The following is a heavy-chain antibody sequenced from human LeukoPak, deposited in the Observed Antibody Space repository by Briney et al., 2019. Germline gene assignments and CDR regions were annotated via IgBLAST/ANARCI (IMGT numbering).Heavy chain of an antibody. CDR1: GFSLSPSGVG. CDR3: AHRGYDFWSGAYYFDY. Sequence: SGPTLVNPTQTLTLTCTFSGFSLSPSGVGVGWIRQPPGKALEWLALIYWDDDKLYSPSLKSRLTITKDTSKNQVVLTMTNMDPVDTATYYCAHRGYDFWSGAYYFDYWGQGTLVTVSS. J-gene: IGHJ4*02. V-gene: IGHV2-5*02. CDR2: IYWDDDK. D-gene: IGHD3-3*01.